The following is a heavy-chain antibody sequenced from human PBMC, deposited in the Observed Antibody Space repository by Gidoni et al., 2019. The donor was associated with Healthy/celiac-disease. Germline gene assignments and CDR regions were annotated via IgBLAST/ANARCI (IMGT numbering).Heavy chain of an antibody. Sequence: EVQLVESGGGLVQPGGSLRLSCAASGFTFSSYWMHWVRQAPGKGLLWVSRINSDGSSTSYADSVKGRFTVSRDNAKNTLYLQMNSLRAEDTAVYYCAREERWSSGWTHKGDYWGQGTLVTVSS. CDR3: AREERWSSGWTHKGDY. CDR1: GFTFSSYW. D-gene: IGHD6-19*01. V-gene: IGHV3-74*01. J-gene: IGHJ4*02. CDR2: INSDGSST.